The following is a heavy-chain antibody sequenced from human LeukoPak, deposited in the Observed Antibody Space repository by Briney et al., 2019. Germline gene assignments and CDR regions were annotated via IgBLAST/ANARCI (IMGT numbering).Heavy chain of an antibody. Sequence: SVKVSCKASGGTFSSYVINLVRQAPGQGLEWMGGIIPIFSTADYAQKFQRRVTITADESTSTANMELSSLRSEDTAVYYCATQDTAIVAFDIWGQGTMVTVSS. CDR3: ATQDTAIVAFDI. CDR2: IIPIFSTA. V-gene: IGHV1-69*13. J-gene: IGHJ3*02. CDR1: GGTFSSYV. D-gene: IGHD5-18*01.